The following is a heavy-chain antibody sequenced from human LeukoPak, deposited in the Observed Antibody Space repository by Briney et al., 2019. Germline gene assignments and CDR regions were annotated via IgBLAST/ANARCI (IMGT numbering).Heavy chain of an antibody. D-gene: IGHD3-10*01. J-gene: IGHJ5*02. Sequence: ASVKVSCKASGYTFTGYYIHWVRQAPGQGLECVGWINPNRGGTNYAQKFQGRVTMTRDTSISTAYMELSRLRSDDTAVYYCARGGSGSYFSWLDPWGQGTPVTVSS. CDR1: GYTFTGYY. V-gene: IGHV1-2*02. CDR2: INPNRGGT. CDR3: ARGGSGSYFSWLDP.